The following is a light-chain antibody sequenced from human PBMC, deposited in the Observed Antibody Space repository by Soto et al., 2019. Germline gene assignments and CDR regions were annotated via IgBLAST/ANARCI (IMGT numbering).Light chain of an antibody. CDR1: QSVSSD. J-gene: IGKJ1*01. Sequence: EIVLTQSPATLSVSPGERATLSCRASQSVSSDLAWYQQKPGQAPRLLIYGASTRATGIPARFSGSGSGTEFTLTISSLQSEDCAVYYCQKGWTFGQGTKVEIK. CDR2: GAS. V-gene: IGKV3-15*01. CDR3: QKGWT.